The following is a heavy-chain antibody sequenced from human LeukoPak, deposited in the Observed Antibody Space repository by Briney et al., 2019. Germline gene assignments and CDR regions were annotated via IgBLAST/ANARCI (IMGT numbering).Heavy chain of an antibody. CDR1: GGSISTSSDY. Sequence: PSETLSLTCPVSGGSISTSSDYWGWIRQPPGKGLEWIGTVYYSGNTYYNPSLKSRVTISVDTSKNQFSLKLTSVTAADTAVYYCARHPRDDQSGGFDSWGQGTLVIVSS. V-gene: IGHV4-39*01. CDR3: ARHPRDDQSGGFDS. D-gene: IGHD5-24*01. CDR2: VYYSGNT. J-gene: IGHJ4*02.